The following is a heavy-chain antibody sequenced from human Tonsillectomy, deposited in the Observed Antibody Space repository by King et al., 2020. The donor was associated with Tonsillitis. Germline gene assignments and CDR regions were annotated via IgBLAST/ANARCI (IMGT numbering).Heavy chain of an antibody. J-gene: IGHJ6*02. D-gene: IGHD6-19*01. CDR1: GYTFTGYY. V-gene: IGHV1-2*02. CDR2: INPNNGGT. CDR3: SGDPRGAVPGYYYYAMDV. Sequence: VQLVESGAEVKKPGASVWVSCTTSGYTFTGYYLHWVRQAPGQGLEWMGWINPNNGGTNSAQKFQGRVTMTRDTSITTAYMELSRLTSDDTAAYYCSGDPRGAVPGYYYYAMDVWGQGTTVTVSS.